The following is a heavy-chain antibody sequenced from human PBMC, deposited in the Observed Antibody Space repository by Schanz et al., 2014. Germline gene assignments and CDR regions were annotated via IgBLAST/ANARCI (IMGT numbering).Heavy chain of an antibody. J-gene: IGHJ4*02. Sequence: EADLVESGGGLIQRGESLRLSCAASGFTFSSYAMSWVRQAPGKGLEWVSSISSSGSYIHYADSVKGRFTISRDNAKNTLYLQMNSLRAEDTAVYYCAKDLLYGAPMPLNHLDFWGQGTLVTVSS. V-gene: IGHV3-21*01. CDR2: ISSSGSYI. CDR1: GFTFSSYA. D-gene: IGHD2-2*01. CDR3: AKDLLYGAPMPLNHLDF.